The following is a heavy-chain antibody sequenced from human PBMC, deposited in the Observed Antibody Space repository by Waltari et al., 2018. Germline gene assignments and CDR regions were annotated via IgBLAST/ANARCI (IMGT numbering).Heavy chain of an antibody. CDR2: MKPNSGNT. J-gene: IGHJ5*02. D-gene: IGHD3-3*01. V-gene: IGHV1-8*03. CDR3: ARGNLGVVTRRWFDP. Sequence: QVQLVQSGAEVKKPGASVKVSCKASRYTFSSYDINWVRQASGQGLEGMGWMKPNSGNTGYAKKFQGRVTITRNTSIDTAYMELSSLRSEDTAVYYCARGNLGVVTRRWFDPWGQGTLVTVSS. CDR1: RYTFSSYD.